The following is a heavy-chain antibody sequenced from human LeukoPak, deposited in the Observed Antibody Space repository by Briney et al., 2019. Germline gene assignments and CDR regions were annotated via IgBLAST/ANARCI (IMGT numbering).Heavy chain of an antibody. J-gene: IGHJ4*02. CDR1: GGSFSGCY. D-gene: IGHD3-9*01. Sequence: IPSETLSLTCAVYGGSFSGCYWSWIRQPPGKGLEWIGEINHSGSTNYNPSLKSRVTISVDTSKNQFSLKLSSVTAADTAVYYCARPTPDDILTGYYHPFDYWGQGTLVTVSS. CDR3: ARPTPDDILTGYYHPFDY. V-gene: IGHV4-34*01. CDR2: INHSGST.